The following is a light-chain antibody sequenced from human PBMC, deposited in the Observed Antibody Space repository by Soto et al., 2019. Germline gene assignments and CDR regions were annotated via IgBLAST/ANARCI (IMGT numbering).Light chain of an antibody. CDR3: QSYDTSLRGWL. J-gene: IGLJ3*02. CDR2: GDT. CDR1: SSNIGAGHA. Sequence: QAVVTQPPSVSGAPWQRVTISCTGTSSNIGAGHAVHWYRQFPGAAPKLLIYGDTHRPSGVPDRFSGSKSATSASLVITGLPAEDEADYYCQSYDTSLRGWLFGGGTKLTVL. V-gene: IGLV1-40*01.